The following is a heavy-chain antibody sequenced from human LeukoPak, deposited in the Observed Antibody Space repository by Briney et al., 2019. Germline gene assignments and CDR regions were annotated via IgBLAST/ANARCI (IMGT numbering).Heavy chain of an antibody. CDR3: ARVRALLSDH. V-gene: IGHV3-7*01. D-gene: IGHD2-21*02. CDR1: GCTFSSYW. CDR2: IKQDGSEK. J-gene: IGHJ4*02. Sequence: GGSLRLSCADSGCTFSSYWMRWVRQAPGKGLEWVANIKQDGSEKYYVDSVKGRFTISRDNAKNSLYLQMNSLRAEDTAVYYCARVRALLSDHWGQGTLVTVSS.